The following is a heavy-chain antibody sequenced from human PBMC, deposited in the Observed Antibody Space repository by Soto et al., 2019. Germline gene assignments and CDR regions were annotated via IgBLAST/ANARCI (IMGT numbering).Heavy chain of an antibody. CDR3: ATAQKGYYWNYFGH. V-gene: IGHV4-39*01. D-gene: IGHD2-15*01. J-gene: IGHJ4*02. Sequence: PSETLSLTCAVSGGSISGSYYYWGWLRQSPGKGPEWIGSVFYTGLNSSNPSLESRVSVSVDTSKNQFSLKVSGVSAAYMSVYYCATAQKGYYWNYFGHWGQGALVTVSS. CDR1: GGSISGSYYY. CDR2: VFYTGLN.